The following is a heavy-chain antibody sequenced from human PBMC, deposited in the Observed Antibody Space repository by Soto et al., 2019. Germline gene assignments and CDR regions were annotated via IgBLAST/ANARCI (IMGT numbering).Heavy chain of an antibody. D-gene: IGHD3-10*01. CDR1: VFTFSSYA. V-gene: IGHV3-23*01. CDR2: ISGSGGST. J-gene: IGHJ6*02. Sequence: GGSLSLSCAASVFTFSSYAMSWVRQAPGKGREWVSAISGSGGSTYYADSVKGRFTISRDNSKNTLYLQMNSLRAEDTAVYYCARSFVYGSYYSNYYYGMDVWGQGTTVTVSS. CDR3: ARSFVYGSYYSNYYYGMDV.